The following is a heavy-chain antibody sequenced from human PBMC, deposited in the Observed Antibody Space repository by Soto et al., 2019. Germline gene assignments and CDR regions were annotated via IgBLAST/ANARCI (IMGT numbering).Heavy chain of an antibody. CDR1: GFTLSTYW. Sequence: GGSLRLSCAASGFTLSTYWMHWVRHGPGKGLVWVSRISSGGTYTNYADSVKGRFTISRDSARNTLFLQMNYLTGEDTAVYYCARTFVDGMAGFGPWGQGTLVTVSS. CDR3: ARTFVDGMAGFGP. V-gene: IGHV3-74*01. CDR2: ISSGGTYT. J-gene: IGHJ5*02. D-gene: IGHD2-15*01.